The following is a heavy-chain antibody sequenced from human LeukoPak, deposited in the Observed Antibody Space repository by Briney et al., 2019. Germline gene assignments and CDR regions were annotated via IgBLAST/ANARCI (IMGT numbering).Heavy chain of an antibody. D-gene: IGHD2-2*01. CDR3: ARLVVVPAAIGWFDP. CDR2: IYCSGST. V-gene: IGHV4-59*11. CDR1: GGSISSHY. Sequence: SETLSLTCTVSGGSISSHYWSWIRQPPGKGLEWIGYIYCSGSTNYNLSLKSRVTISVDTSKNQFSLKLSSVTAADTAVYYCARLVVVPAAIGWFDPWGQGTLVTVSS. J-gene: IGHJ5*02.